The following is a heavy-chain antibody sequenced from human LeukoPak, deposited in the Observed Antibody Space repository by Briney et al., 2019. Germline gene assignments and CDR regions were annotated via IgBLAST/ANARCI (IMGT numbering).Heavy chain of an antibody. D-gene: IGHD1-26*01. V-gene: IGHV4-39*01. CDR3: ASMSGPFSPFDY. J-gene: IGHJ4*02. Sequence: SETLSLTCTVSGGSISSSSYYWGWIRQPPGKGLEWIGSIYYSGSTYYNPSLKSRVTISVDTSKNQFSLKLSSVTAADTAVYYCASMSGPFSPFDYWGQGTLVTVSS. CDR1: GGSISSSSYY. CDR2: IYYSGST.